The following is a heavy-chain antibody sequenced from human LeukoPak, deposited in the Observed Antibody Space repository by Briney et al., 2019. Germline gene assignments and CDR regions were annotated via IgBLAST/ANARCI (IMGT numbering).Heavy chain of an antibody. J-gene: IGHJ2*01. CDR3: ARDRGIAAAGYFGL. V-gene: IGHV6-1*01. CDR1: GDSVSSNSAA. CDR2: TYYRSKWFN. Sequence: SQTLSLTFAISGDSVSSNSAAWNWIRQSPSRGLEWLGRTYYRSKWFNDYAISVKSRITINPDTSKNQFSLQLNSVTPEDTAVCCCARDRGIAAAGYFGLWGRGTLVTVSS. D-gene: IGHD6-13*01.